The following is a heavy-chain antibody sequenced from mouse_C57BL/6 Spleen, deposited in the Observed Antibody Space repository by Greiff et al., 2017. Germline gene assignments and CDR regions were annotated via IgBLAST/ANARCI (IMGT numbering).Heavy chain of an antibody. D-gene: IGHD2-4*01. J-gene: IGHJ1*03. CDR3: ARKDDYDWDFDV. CDR1: GYSFTDYN. V-gene: IGHV1-39*01. Sequence: EVQLQQSGPELVKPGASVKISCKASGYSFTDYNMNWVKQSNGKSLEWIGVINPNNGTTSYNQKFKGKATLTVDQSSSTAYMQLNSLTSEASAVYYCARKDDYDWDFDVWGTGTTVTVSS. CDR2: INPNNGTT.